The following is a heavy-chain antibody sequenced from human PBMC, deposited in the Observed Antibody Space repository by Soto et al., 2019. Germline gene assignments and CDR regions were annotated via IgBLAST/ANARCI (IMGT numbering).Heavy chain of an antibody. J-gene: IGHJ6*02. CDR3: AREFLEWLAPYYYYYGMDV. D-gene: IGHD3-3*01. V-gene: IGHV1-46*01. Sequence: ASVKVSCKASGYTFTSYYMHWVRQAPGQGLEWMGIINPSGGSTSYAQKLQGRVTMTRDTSTSTVYMELSSLRSEDTAVYYCAREFLEWLAPYYYYYGMDVWGQGTTVTVSS. CDR2: INPSGGST. CDR1: GYTFTSYY.